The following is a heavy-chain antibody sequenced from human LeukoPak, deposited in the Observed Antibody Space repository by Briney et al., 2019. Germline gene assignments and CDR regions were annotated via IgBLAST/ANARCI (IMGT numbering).Heavy chain of an antibody. CDR3: ARAAEAYSSGWYLDNWFDP. V-gene: IGHV4-31*03. CDR2: IYYSGST. J-gene: IGHJ5*02. D-gene: IGHD6-19*01. Sequence: SQTLSLTCTVSGGFISSGCYYWSWIRQPPGKGLEWIGFIYYSGSTYYNPSLKSRVTISVDTSKNQFSLKLSSVTAADTAVYYCARAAEAYSSGWYLDNWFDPWGRGTLVTVSS. CDR1: GGFISSGCYY.